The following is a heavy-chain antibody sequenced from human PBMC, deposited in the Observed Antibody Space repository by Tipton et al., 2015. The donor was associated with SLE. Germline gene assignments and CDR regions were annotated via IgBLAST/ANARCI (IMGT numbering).Heavy chain of an antibody. D-gene: IGHD3-22*01. CDR1: RGSFSGYH. J-gene: IGHJ3*02. V-gene: IGHV4-34*01. CDR3: ARGVAYYYDSGAFDI. Sequence: TLSLTCTIYRGSFSGYHWNWIRQPPGKGLEWIGSIIHSGSTNYNPSLKSRVTISVDTSKNQFSLKVTSVTAADTAVYYCARGVAYYYDSGAFDIWGQGTMVTVSS. CDR2: IIHSGST.